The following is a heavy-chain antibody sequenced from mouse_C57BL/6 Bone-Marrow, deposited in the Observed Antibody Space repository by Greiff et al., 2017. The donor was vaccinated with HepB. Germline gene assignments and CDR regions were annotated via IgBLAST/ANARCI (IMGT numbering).Heavy chain of an antibody. J-gene: IGHJ3*01. Sequence: VQLQQPGAELVKPGASVKLSCKASGYTFTSYWMHWVKQSPGQGLEWIGMIHPNSGSTNYNEKFKSKATLTVDKASRTAYMQLSSLTSEDSAVYYCARGGYYGNSAWFAYWGQGTLVTVSA. CDR3: ARGGYYGNSAWFAY. CDR2: IHPNSGST. V-gene: IGHV1-64*01. CDR1: GYTFTSYW. D-gene: IGHD2-1*01.